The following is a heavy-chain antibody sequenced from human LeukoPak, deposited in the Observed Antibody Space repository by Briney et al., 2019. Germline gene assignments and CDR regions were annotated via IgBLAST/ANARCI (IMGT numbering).Heavy chain of an antibody. V-gene: IGHV3-21*04. J-gene: IGHJ4*02. Sequence: PGGSLRLSCAASGFTFSSYSMNWVRQAPGKGLEWVSSISSSSTYIYYADSVKGRFTISRDNAKNSLYLQMNSLRAEDTAVYYCARIGASYGFFFDYWGQGTLVTVSS. CDR1: GFTFSSYS. CDR2: ISSSSTYI. CDR3: ARIGASYGFFFDY. D-gene: IGHD5-18*01.